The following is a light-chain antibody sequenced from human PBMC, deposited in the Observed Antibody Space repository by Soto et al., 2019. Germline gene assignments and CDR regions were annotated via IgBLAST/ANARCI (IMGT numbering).Light chain of an antibody. Sequence: DIQMTQSPSFLSASVGDRVTITCRASQRIDNFLNWYQQKPGKAPKLLIYGASSLQSGVPSRFSGSGSGTDFTLTTTSLQPEDSATYHCQQRYNTSLSSFGHGTKVESK. CDR3: QQRYNTSLSS. CDR1: QRIDNF. CDR2: GAS. V-gene: IGKV1-39*01. J-gene: IGKJ2*01.